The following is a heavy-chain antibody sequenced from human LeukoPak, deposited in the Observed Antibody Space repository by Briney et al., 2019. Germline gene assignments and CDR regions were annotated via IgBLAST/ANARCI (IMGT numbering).Heavy chain of an antibody. V-gene: IGHV3-64*02. CDR1: GFTLSSFS. CDR3: ARVGPATAFDY. Sequence: GGSLRLSCAASGFTLSSFSMHWVRQSLGRGLEYVSAINYKGGTTYYADSVKGRFTISRDNSKNTLYLQMASLRDEDMGVYYCARVGPATAFDYWGQGTQVTVSS. CDR2: INYKGGTT. J-gene: IGHJ4*02.